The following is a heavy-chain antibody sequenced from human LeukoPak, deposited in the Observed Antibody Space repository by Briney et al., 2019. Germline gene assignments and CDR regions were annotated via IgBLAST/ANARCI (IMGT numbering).Heavy chain of an antibody. CDR3: ARGENPGYYDILTGYYYFDY. D-gene: IGHD3-9*01. J-gene: IGHJ4*02. CDR2: IKQDGSEK. V-gene: IGHV3-7*01. CDR1: GFPYSRYW. Sequence: GGSVRLFCAACGFPYSRYWMRWVSQAPGKGLEWVANIKQDGSEKYYVDSVKGRFTISRDNAKNSLYLQMNSLRAEDTAVYYCARGENPGYYDILTGYYYFDYWGQGTLVTVSS.